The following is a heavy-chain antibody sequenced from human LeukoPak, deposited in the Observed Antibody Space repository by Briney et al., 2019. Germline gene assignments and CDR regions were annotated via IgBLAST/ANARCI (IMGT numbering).Heavy chain of an antibody. CDR3: ARDAFCSGGSCYSGGNYYYGMDV. J-gene: IGHJ6*04. CDR2: IYYSGST. CDR1: GGSVSSGSYY. Sequence: SETLSLTRTVSGGSVSSGSYYWSWIRQPPGKGLEWIGYIYYSGSTNYNPSLKSRVTISVDTSKNQFSLKLSSVTAADTAVYYCARDAFCSGGSCYSGGNYYYGMDVWGKGTTVTVSS. D-gene: IGHD2-15*01. V-gene: IGHV4-61*01.